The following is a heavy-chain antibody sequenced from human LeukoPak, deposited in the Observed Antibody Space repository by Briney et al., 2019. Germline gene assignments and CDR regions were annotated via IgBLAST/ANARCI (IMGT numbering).Heavy chain of an antibody. Sequence: ASVKVSCKASGYTFTSYYMHWVRQAPGQGLEWMGIINPSGGSTSYAQKFQGRVTMTRDASTSTVYMELSSLRSEDTGVYYCARALMATMGYWGQGTLATVSS. CDR1: GYTFTSYY. CDR2: INPSGGST. V-gene: IGHV1-46*01. CDR3: ARALMATMGY. D-gene: IGHD5-24*01. J-gene: IGHJ4*02.